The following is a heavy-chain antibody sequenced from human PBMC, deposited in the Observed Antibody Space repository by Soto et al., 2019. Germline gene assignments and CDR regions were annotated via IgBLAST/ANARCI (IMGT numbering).Heavy chain of an antibody. V-gene: IGHV1-18*01. D-gene: IGHD3-10*01. CDR3: ASGWFGEFVYYFDY. CDR1: GYTFTSYG. CDR2: ISVYNGKT. Sequence: VKVSCKASGYTFTSYGISWVRQAPGQGLEWMGWISVYNGKTNYAQKLQGRVTMTTDTSTSTAYMELRSLRSDDTAVYYCASGWFGEFVYYFDYWGQGTLVTVSS. J-gene: IGHJ4*02.